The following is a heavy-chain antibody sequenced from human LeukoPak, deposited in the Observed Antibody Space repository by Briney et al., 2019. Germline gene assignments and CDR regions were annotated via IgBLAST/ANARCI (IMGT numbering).Heavy chain of an antibody. CDR3: ARVGDYDILTGYYMPPPYFDY. V-gene: IGHV4-30-4*01. CDR2: IYYSGST. Sequence: SETLSLTCTVSGGSISSGDYYWGWIRQPPGKGLEWIGYIYYSGSTYYNPSLKSRVTISVDTSKNQFSLKLSSVTAADTAVYYCARVGDYDILTGYYMPPPYFDYWGQGTLVTVSS. CDR1: GGSISSGDYY. J-gene: IGHJ4*02. D-gene: IGHD3-9*01.